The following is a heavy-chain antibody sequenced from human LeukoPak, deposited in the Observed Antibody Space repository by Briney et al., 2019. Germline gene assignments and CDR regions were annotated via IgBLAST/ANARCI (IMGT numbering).Heavy chain of an antibody. D-gene: IGHD3-16*02. CDR1: GGSISSGGYY. J-gene: IGHJ4*02. CDR3: ARGPYDYVWGSYRRGGSFDY. Sequence: SQTLSLTCTVSGGSISSGGYYWSWIRQPPGKGLEWIGYIYHSGSTYYNPSLKSRVTISVDRSKNQFSLKLSSVTAADTAVYYCARGPYDYVWGSYRRGGSFDYWGQGTLVTVSS. CDR2: IYHSGST. V-gene: IGHV4-30-2*01.